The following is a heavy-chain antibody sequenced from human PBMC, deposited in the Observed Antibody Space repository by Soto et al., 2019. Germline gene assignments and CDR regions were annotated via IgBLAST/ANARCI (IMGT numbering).Heavy chain of an antibody. Sequence: GGSLRLSCAASGFTFNNYAMRWVRQAPGKGLEWVSGIGGSGRNTYYADSVKGRFTISRDNSKNTLYLQMNSLRAEDTAVYYCARGLYSGWHYFDYWGQGTLVTVSS. J-gene: IGHJ4*02. CDR3: ARGLYSGWHYFDY. CDR1: GFTFNNYA. V-gene: IGHV3-23*01. D-gene: IGHD5-12*01. CDR2: IGGSGRNT.